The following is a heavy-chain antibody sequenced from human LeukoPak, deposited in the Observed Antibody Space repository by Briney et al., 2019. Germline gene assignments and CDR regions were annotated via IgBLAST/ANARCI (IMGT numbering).Heavy chain of an antibody. CDR3: ARKRRNYYDSSVDY. CDR2: INPNGGGT. V-gene: IGHV1-2*02. J-gene: IGHJ4*02. Sequence: ASVKVSCKASGYTFTGYYMHWVRQAPGQGLEWMGWINPNGGGTNYAQKFQGRVTMTRDTSISTAYMELSRLRSDDTAVYYCARKRRNYYDSSVDYWGQGTLVTVSS. CDR1: GYTFTGYY. D-gene: IGHD3-22*01.